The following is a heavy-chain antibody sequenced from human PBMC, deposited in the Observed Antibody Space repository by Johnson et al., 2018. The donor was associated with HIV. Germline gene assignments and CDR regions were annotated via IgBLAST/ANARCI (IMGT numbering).Heavy chain of an antibody. Sequence: QVQLVESGGGVVQPGRSLRLSCAASGFTFSSYAMHWVRQAPGKGLEWVAVISYDGSNKYYADSVKGRFTISRDNSKNTLYLQMNSLRAEDTAVYYCARGGDYYDSSGDPLGVFDIWGQGTMVTVSS. D-gene: IGHD3-22*01. J-gene: IGHJ3*02. CDR3: ARGGDYYDSSGDPLGVFDI. CDR1: GFTFSSYA. V-gene: IGHV3-30*14. CDR2: ISYDGSNK.